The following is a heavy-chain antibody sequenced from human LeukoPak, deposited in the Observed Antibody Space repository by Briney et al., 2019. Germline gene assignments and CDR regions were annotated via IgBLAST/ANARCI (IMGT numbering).Heavy chain of an antibody. D-gene: IGHD5-24*01. CDR1: GGSFSFDS. J-gene: IGHJ4*01. V-gene: IGHV4-59*12. Sequence: SETLSLTCTVSGGSFSFDSWTWIRQPPGKGLEWIGWRFNSGSTSHNPSLKSRVTISIDTSKNQFSLKLNSVTAADTAVYYCARRRDGYSIFDYWGHGTLVIVSS. CDR3: ARRRDGYSIFDY. CDR2: RFNSGST.